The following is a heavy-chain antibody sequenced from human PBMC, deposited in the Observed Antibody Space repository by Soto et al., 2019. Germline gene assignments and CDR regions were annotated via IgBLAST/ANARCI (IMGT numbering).Heavy chain of an antibody. CDR2: IFYSGST. Sequence: QVQLQESGPGLVKPSQTLSLICTVSGGSINSGGYYWNWIRQHPGKGRDWIGYIFYSGSTYYNPFLRSIVTISAATSENQFSLNLSSVTAPYPAVYFWARGYRQSGYSSSWVFDYWGQGALGNVSS. CDR1: GGSINSGGYY. CDR3: ARGYRQSGYSSSWVFDY. D-gene: IGHD6-13*01. V-gene: IGHV4-31*01. J-gene: IGHJ4*02.